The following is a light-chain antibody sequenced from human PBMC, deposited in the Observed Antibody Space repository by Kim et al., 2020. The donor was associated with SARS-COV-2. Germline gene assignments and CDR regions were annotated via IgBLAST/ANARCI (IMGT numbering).Light chain of an antibody. CDR3: SSFAGSNNPVV. V-gene: IGLV2-8*01. CDR2: EVN. J-gene: IGLJ2*01. Sequence: QSVTISCTGTSSDVGGYNYVSWYQQHPGKAPKFIIYEVNKRPSGVPDRFSGSKSGNTASLTVSGLQAEDEGDYYCSSFAGSNNPVVFGGGTQLTVL. CDR1: SSDVGGYNY.